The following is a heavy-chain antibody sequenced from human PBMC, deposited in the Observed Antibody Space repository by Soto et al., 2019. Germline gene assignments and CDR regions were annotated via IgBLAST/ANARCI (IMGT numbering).Heavy chain of an antibody. V-gene: IGHV3-48*02. CDR2: ISSSSSTI. D-gene: IGHD3-10*01. CDR3: ARDFIGGITMVQGVTAHYYGMDV. J-gene: IGHJ6*02. Sequence: GGSLRLSCAASGFTFSSYSMNWVRQAPGKGLEWVSYISSSSSTIYYADSVKGRFTISRDNAKNSLYLQMNSLRDEDTAVYYCARDFIGGITMVQGVTAHYYGMDVWGQGTTVTVSS. CDR1: GFTFSSYS.